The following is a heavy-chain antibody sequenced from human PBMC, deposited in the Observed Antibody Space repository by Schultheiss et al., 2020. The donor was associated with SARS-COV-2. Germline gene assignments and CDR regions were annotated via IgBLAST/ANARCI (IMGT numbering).Heavy chain of an antibody. Sequence: GGSLRLSCAASGFTFSSYSMNWVRQAPGKGLEWVSSISSGSTYIHYTDSMKGRFTISRDNSKNTLYLQMNSLRAEDTAVYYCAKFPSQYYYDSSGYDAFDIWGQGTMVTVSS. CDR3: AKFPSQYYYDSSGYDAFDI. CDR1: GFTFSSYS. CDR2: ISSGSTYI. J-gene: IGHJ3*02. V-gene: IGHV3-21*01. D-gene: IGHD3-22*01.